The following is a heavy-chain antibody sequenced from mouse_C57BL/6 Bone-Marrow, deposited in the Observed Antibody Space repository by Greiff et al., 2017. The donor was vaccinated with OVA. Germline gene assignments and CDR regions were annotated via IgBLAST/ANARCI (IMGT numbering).Heavy chain of an antibody. CDR3: ARPDYYGSLAWFAY. CDR2: ISSGGSYT. CDR1: GFTFSSYG. D-gene: IGHD1-1*01. Sequence: EVKLVESGGDLVKPGGSLKLSCAASGFTFSSYGMSWVRQTPDKRLEWVATISSGGSYTYYPDSVKGRFTISRDNAKNTLYLQMSSLKSEDTAMYYCARPDYYGSLAWFAYWGQGTLVTVSA. J-gene: IGHJ3*01. V-gene: IGHV5-6*02.